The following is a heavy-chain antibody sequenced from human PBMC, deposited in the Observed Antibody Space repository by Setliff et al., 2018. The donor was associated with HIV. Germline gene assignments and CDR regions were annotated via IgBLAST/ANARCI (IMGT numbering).Heavy chain of an antibody. D-gene: IGHD1-26*01. CDR2: SIASGDDT. J-gene: IGHJ3*02. CDR1: GFTFSKYA. CDR3: AKGDGSPHDAFDI. V-gene: IGHV3-23*01. Sequence: PGGSLRLSCVASGFTFSKYAMGWVRQAPGKGLEWVSTSIASGDDTYYADSATGRFTISRDNSKNTLYLQMNSLRAEDAAVYYCAKGDGSPHDAFDIWGQGTMVTV.